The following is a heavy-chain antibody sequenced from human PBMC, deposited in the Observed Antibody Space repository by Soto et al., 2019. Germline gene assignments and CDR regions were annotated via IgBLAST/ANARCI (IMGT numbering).Heavy chain of an antibody. CDR3: ANGPNVLLWFGGNAEWFDP. V-gene: IGHV3-23*01. CDR2: ISGSGGST. D-gene: IGHD3-10*01. J-gene: IGHJ5*02. CDR1: GFTFSSYA. Sequence: EVQLLESGGGLVQPGGSLRLSCAASGFTFSSYAMSWVRQAPGKGLEWVSAISGSGGSTYYADSVKGRFTISRDNSKNTLYLQMNSLRAEDTAVYYCANGPNVLLWFGGNAEWFDPWGQGTLVTVSS.